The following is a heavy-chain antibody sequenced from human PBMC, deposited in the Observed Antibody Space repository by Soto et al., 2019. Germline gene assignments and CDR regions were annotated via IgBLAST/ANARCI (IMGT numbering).Heavy chain of an antibody. CDR2: IKQDGSEI. Sequence: EIQLVESGGGLVQPGGSLRLSCAASGFTFRNYWMNWARQAPGKGLEWVANIKQDGSEIYYVDAVKGRFTISRDNAENSLSLQMNSLRAEDTAVYYCAIPARGDDYSAWGQGTLVTVSS. V-gene: IGHV3-7*01. CDR1: GFTFRNYW. CDR3: AIPARGDDYSA. J-gene: IGHJ1*01. D-gene: IGHD4-4*01.